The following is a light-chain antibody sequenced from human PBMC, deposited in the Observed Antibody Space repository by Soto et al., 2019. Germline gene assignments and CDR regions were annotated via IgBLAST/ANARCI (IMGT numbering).Light chain of an antibody. J-gene: IGLJ1*01. Sequence: QSALTQPASLSGSPGQSITISCTGTSSDVGSYNLVSWYQQHPGKAPKLMIYDVSKRPSGVSNRFSGSKSGNTASLTISVLQAEDEADYYCCSYAGSSTYVFGTGTKVTVL. CDR1: SSDVGSYNL. CDR2: DVS. V-gene: IGLV2-23*02. CDR3: CSYAGSSTYV.